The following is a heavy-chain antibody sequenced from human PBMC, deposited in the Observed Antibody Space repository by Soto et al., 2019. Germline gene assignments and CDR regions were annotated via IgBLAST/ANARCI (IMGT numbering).Heavy chain of an antibody. Sequence: SVKVSCKASGGTFSSYAISWVRQAPGQGLEWMGGIIPIFGTANYAQKFQGRVTITADESTSTAYMELSSLRSEDTAVYYCARESNGGVPFDYWGQGTLVTVSS. CDR3: ARESNGGVPFDY. D-gene: IGHD2-8*02. J-gene: IGHJ4*02. CDR1: GGTFSSYA. CDR2: IIPIFGTA. V-gene: IGHV1-69*13.